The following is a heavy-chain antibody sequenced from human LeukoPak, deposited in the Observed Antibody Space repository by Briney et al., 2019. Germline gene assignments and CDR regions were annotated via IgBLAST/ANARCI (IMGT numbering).Heavy chain of an antibody. CDR3: ARGYGDFWSGSYGD. Sequence: SETLSLTCAVYGGSFSDYYWSWIRQPPGKGLEWIGEINHSGSTNYNPSLKSRVTISVDTSKNQFSLKLSSVTAADTAVYYCARGYGDFWSGSYGDWGQGTLVTVSS. CDR2: INHSGST. D-gene: IGHD3-3*01. J-gene: IGHJ4*02. CDR1: GGSFSDYY. V-gene: IGHV4-34*01.